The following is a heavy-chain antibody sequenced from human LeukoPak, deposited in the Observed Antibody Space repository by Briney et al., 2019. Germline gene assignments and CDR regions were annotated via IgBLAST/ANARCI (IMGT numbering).Heavy chain of an antibody. J-gene: IGHJ6*02. V-gene: IGHV1-18*01. CDR1: GYTFTSYG. CDR3: ASWRSWQQWLAPEGMDV. Sequence: RASVKVSCRASGYTFTSYGISWVRQAPGQGLEWMGWISAYNGNTNYAQKLQGRVTMTTDTSTSTAYMELRSLRSDDTAVYYCASWRSWQQWLAPEGMDVWGQGTTVTVSS. CDR2: ISAYNGNT. D-gene: IGHD6-19*01.